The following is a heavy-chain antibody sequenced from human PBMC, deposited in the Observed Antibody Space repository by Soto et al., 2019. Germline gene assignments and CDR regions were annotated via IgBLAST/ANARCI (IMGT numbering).Heavy chain of an antibody. J-gene: IGHJ4*02. D-gene: IGHD3-22*01. CDR3: ALRSMAVVPEY. CDR1: GDSISSYY. V-gene: IGHV4-59*01. Sequence: QVQLQESGPGLVKPSETLSLTCAVSGDSISSYYCMWIRQPPGKGLESIGYLYYGRSANYNPSLKGRVTLPVETSTNQCSLTLSSMTAADTAVYYCALRSMAVVPEYWGQGTLVTVSS. CDR2: LYYGRSA.